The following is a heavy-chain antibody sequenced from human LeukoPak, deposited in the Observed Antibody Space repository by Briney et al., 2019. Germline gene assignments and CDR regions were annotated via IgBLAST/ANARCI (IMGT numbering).Heavy chain of an antibody. CDR2: ISSSGGTI. CDR1: GFTFSDYY. D-gene: IGHD6-19*01. J-gene: IGHJ4*02. V-gene: IGHV3-11*01. Sequence: GSLRLSCAASGFTFSDYYMSWIRQAPGKGLEWVSYISSSGGTIYYADSVKGRFTISRDNAKNSLYLQMNSLRAEDTAVYYCARVSLAGYHDYWGQGTLVTVSS. CDR3: ARVSLAGYHDY.